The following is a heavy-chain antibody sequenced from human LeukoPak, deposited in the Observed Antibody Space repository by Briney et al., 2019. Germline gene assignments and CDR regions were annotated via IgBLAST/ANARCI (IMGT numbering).Heavy chain of an antibody. CDR2: IYYSGST. V-gene: IGHV4-59*12. Sequence: SETLSLTCTVSGGSISSYYWSWIRQPPGKGLEWIGYIYYSGSTNYNPSLKSRVTISVDTSKNQFSLKLSSVTAADTAVYYCARDYGLYGDYGMDVWGQGTTVTVSS. D-gene: IGHD3-16*02. CDR1: GGSISSYY. CDR3: ARDYGLYGDYGMDV. J-gene: IGHJ6*02.